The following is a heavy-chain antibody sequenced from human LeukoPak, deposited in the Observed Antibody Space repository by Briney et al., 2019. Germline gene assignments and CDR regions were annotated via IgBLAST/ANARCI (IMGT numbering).Heavy chain of an antibody. Sequence: ASVKVSCKSSGYIFTNHYMYWVRQAPGQGLEWMGLINPSGISTLYAEKFRGRIIMTRDMSTATDYMELSSLRSEDTAVYYCARDNSIADRGWWFDPWGQGTLVTVSS. CDR2: INPSGIST. CDR1: GYIFTNHY. CDR3: ARDNSIADRGWWFDP. J-gene: IGHJ5*02. D-gene: IGHD4-23*01. V-gene: IGHV1-46*01.